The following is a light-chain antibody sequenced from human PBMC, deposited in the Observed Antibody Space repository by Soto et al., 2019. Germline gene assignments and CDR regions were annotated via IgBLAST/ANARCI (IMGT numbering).Light chain of an antibody. CDR1: QSVRSH. Sequence: ETVMTQSPATLSVSPGEGVTLSCMASQSVRSHLAWYQQKLCQAPRLLIYGVSTRATGLPARFSGSGSGTEFTLTISSLQSEDFALYYCQQYHNWPLTFGGGTKVDIK. CDR2: GVS. J-gene: IGKJ4*01. CDR3: QQYHNWPLT. V-gene: IGKV3-15*01.